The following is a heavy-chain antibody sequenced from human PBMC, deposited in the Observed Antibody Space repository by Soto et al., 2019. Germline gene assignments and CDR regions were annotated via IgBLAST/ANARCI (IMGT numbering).Heavy chain of an antibody. CDR3: AKGPNWNDDPQDY. CDR1: GFTFSSYA. CDR2: IGGSGGST. D-gene: IGHD1-20*01. J-gene: IGHJ4*02. V-gene: IGHV3-23*01. Sequence: EVQLLESGGGLVQPGGSLRLSCAASGFTFSSYAMSWVRQAPGKGLEWVSAIGGSGGSTYYADSVKGRFTISRDNSKNTLYLQMNSLRAEDTAVYYCAKGPNWNDDPQDYWGQGTLVTVSS.